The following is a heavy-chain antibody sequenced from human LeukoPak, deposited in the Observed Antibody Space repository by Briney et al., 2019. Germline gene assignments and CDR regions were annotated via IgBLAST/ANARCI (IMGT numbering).Heavy chain of an antibody. V-gene: IGHV1-2*02. CDR2: INPNSGGT. J-gene: IGHJ4*02. CDR3: ARASSYYYDSSGYYFDY. Sequence: GASVKVSCKASGYTFTGYYMHWVRQAPGQGLEWMGWINPNSGGTNYAQKFQGRVTMTRDTSISTAYMELSRLRSDDTAVYYCARASSYYYDSSGYYFDYWGQGTLVTVSS. D-gene: IGHD3-22*01. CDR1: GYTFTGYY.